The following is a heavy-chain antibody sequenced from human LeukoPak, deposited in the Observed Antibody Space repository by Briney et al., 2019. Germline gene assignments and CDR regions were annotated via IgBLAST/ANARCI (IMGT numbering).Heavy chain of an antibody. D-gene: IGHD3-9*01. CDR3: ARLTGYSSESWFDP. V-gene: IGHV4-59*01. J-gene: IGHJ5*02. Sequence: PSETLSLTCTVSGGSISSYYWSWIRQPPGKGPEWIGYIHYSGSTNYKSSLKSRVTISVDTSKNQFSLKLSSVTAADTAVYYCARLTGYSSESWFDPWGQGTLVTVSS. CDR1: GGSISSYY. CDR2: IHYSGST.